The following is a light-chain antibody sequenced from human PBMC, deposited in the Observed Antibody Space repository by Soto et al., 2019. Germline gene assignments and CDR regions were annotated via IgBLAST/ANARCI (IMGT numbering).Light chain of an antibody. V-gene: IGLV2-14*01. CDR2: EVT. CDR1: SSDVGGYNY. CDR3: SSYTRTNTLEWV. Sequence: QSALTQPASVSGSPGQSITISCTGTSSDVGGYNYVSWYQQHPGKAPKLIIYEVTNRPSGVSNRFSGSKSGKTASLTISGLQTEDEAEYYCSSYTRTNTLEWVFGGGTKLTVL. J-gene: IGLJ3*02.